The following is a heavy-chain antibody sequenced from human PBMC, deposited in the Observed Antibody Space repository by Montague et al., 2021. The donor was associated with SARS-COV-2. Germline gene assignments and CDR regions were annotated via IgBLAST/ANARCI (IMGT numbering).Heavy chain of an antibody. V-gene: IGHV4-39*07. Sequence: SETLSLTCTVSGGSISSSIYYWGWIRQPPGKGLEWIGSIYYSGSTYYNPSLKSRVTISVDTSKNQFSLKLSSVTAADTAVYYCARVGRQQLLRLSGMDVWGQGTPVTVSS. CDR1: GGSISSSIYY. CDR2: IYYSGST. D-gene: IGHD6-13*01. CDR3: ARVGRQQLLRLSGMDV. J-gene: IGHJ6*02.